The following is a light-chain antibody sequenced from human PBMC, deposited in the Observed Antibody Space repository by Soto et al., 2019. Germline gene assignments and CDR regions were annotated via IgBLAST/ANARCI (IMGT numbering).Light chain of an antibody. V-gene: IGLV2-14*01. J-gene: IGLJ2*01. CDR3: SSYTSSGTLQVR. CDR1: SSDVADYNY. Sequence: QSALTQPASVSGSPGQSITISCTGTSSDVADYNYVSWYQQLPGKAPKLMIYDVSNRPSGVSNRFSGSKSGNTASLPISGLQAEDEADYYCSSYTSSGTLQVRFCGGTKITVL. CDR2: DVS.